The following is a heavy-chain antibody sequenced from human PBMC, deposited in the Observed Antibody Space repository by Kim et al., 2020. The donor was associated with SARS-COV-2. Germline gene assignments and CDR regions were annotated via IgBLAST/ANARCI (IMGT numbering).Heavy chain of an antibody. CDR3: ATGKSGHPKGY. Sequence: TNYAQKFQGRVTMTEDTSTDTAYMELSSLRSEDTAVYYCATGKSGHPKGYWGQGTLVTVSS. CDR2: T. D-gene: IGHD6-25*01. V-gene: IGHV1-24*01. J-gene: IGHJ4*02.